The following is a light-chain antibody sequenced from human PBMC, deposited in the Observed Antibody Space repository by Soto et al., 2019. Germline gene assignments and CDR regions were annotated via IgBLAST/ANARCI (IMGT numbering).Light chain of an antibody. J-gene: IGKJ1*01. Sequence: EIVLTQSPVTLSLSPGERATLSCRASQKITNNFLAWFQQKPGLAPRLLIYGASTRASGIPDRFSGSGSGIDFALTISRLEPEDFAVYYCQQYFTSPWTFGQGTKVEI. CDR1: QKITNNF. CDR2: GAS. CDR3: QQYFTSPWT. V-gene: IGKV3-20*01.